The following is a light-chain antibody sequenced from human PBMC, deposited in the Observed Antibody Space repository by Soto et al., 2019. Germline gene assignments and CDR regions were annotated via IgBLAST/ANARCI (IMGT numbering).Light chain of an antibody. V-gene: IGKV3-20*01. CDR1: QSVSSSY. CDR2: GAS. Sequence: EIVLTQSPGTLSLSPGERATLSCRASQSVSSSYLAWYQQKPGQAPRLVIYGASSRATGIPGRFSGSGSGTDFTLTISRLEPEDFAVYYCQLYGSSPLYTFGQGTKLEIK. CDR3: QLYGSSPLYT. J-gene: IGKJ2*01.